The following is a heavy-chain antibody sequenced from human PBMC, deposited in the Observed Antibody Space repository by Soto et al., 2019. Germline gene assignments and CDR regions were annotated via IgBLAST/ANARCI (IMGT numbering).Heavy chain of an antibody. V-gene: IGHV1-2*04. CDR1: GYTFTGYY. CDR3: ARVGGEPYWYFDL. Sequence: GASVKVSCKASGYTFTGYYMHWVRQAPGQGLEWMGWINPNSGGTNYAEKFQGWVTMTRDTSISTAYMELSRLRSEDTAVYYCARVGGEPYWYFDLWGRGTLVTVSS. CDR2: INPNSGGT. D-gene: IGHD1-26*01. J-gene: IGHJ2*01.